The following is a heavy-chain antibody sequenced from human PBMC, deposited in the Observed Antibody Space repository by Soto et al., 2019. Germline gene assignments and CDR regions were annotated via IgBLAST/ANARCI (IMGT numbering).Heavy chain of an antibody. J-gene: IGHJ6*02. CDR1: GFTFGDYA. CDR2: IRSKAYGGTT. V-gene: IGHV3-49*04. CDR3: TRVEGYGGNSGPDYYYGMDV. Sequence: GGSLRLSCTASGFTFGDYAMSWVRQAPGKGLEWVGFIRSKAYGGTTEYAASVKGRFTISRDDSKSIAYLQMNGLKTEDTAVYYCTRVEGYGGNSGPDYYYGMDVWGQGTTVTVSS. D-gene: IGHD4-17*01.